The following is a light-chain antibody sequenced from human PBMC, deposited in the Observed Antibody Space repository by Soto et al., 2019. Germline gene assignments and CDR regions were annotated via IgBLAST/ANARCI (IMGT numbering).Light chain of an antibody. J-gene: IGLJ2*01. CDR1: SSNIGSNT. V-gene: IGLV1-44*01. Sequence: QSVLTQPPSAYATPGQRVTISCSGSSSNIGSNTVNWYQQLPGTAPKLHIYSNNQRPSGVPDRFSGSKSGTSASLAISGLQSEDEADYYCAAWDDSLNGPYVVFGGGTQLTVL. CDR3: AAWDDSLNGPYVV. CDR2: SNN.